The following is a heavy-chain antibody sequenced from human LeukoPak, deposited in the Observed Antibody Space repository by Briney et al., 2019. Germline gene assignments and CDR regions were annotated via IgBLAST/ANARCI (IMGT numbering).Heavy chain of an antibody. CDR1: GGSIRSSSYS. Sequence: SETLSLTCTVSGGSIRSSSYSWGWIRQPPGKGLEWIGSMFYSGSTYFNPSLKSRVTISVDTSKNQFSLKLSSVTAADTAVYYCARADGKGLLWFGEFPYFDYWGQGTLVTVSS. CDR3: ARADGKGLLWFGEFPYFDY. D-gene: IGHD3-10*01. J-gene: IGHJ4*02. CDR2: MFYSGST. V-gene: IGHV4-39*01.